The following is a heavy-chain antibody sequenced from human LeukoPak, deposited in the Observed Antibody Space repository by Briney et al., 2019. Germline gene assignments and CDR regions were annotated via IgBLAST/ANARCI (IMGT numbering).Heavy chain of an antibody. CDR3: ARGTQVTGGTWFDP. D-gene: IGHD2-21*02. CDR2: IYYSGST. V-gene: IGHV4-59*08. Sequence: SETLSLTCTVSGGSISSYYWSWIRQPPGKGLEWIGYIYYSGSTNYNPSLKSRVTISVDTSKNQFSLKLSSVTAADTAVYYCARGTQVTGGTWFDPWGQGTLVTVSS. CDR1: GGSISSYY. J-gene: IGHJ5*02.